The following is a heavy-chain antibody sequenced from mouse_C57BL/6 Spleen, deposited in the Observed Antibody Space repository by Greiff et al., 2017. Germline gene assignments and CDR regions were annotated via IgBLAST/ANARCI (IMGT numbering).Heavy chain of an antibody. Sequence: VQLQQSGAELVMPGASVKLSCKASGYTFTSYWMHWVKQRPGQGLEWIGEIDPSDSYTNYNQKFKGKSPLTVDKSSSTAYMQLSSLTSEDSAVYYGASAFFTTVVAPLDYWGQGTTLTVSS. D-gene: IGHD1-1*01. V-gene: IGHV1-69*01. CDR3: ASAFFTTVVAPLDY. J-gene: IGHJ2*01. CDR1: GYTFTSYW. CDR2: IDPSDSYT.